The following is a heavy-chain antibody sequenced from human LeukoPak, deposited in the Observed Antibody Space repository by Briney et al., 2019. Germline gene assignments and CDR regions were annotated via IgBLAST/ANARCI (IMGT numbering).Heavy chain of an antibody. CDR3: ARSIAVAGTIDY. D-gene: IGHD6-19*01. CDR1: GFTFSSYG. V-gene: IGHV3-33*01. Sequence: GSLRLSCAASGFTFSSYGMHWARQAPGKGLEWVAVIWYDGSNKYYADSVKGRFTISRDNSKNTLYLQMNSLRAEDTAVYYCARSIAVAGTIDYWGQGTLVTVSS. J-gene: IGHJ4*02. CDR2: IWYDGSNK.